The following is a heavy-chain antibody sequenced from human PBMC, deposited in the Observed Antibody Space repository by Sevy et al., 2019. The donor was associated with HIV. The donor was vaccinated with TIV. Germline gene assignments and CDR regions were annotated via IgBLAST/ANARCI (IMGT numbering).Heavy chain of an antibody. CDR2: VYSGGAT. J-gene: IGHJ6*02. CDR1: GFTLTNEF. CDR3: AGVGYCRGGTCFSGFYYAMDV. D-gene: IGHD2-15*01. Sequence: GGSLRLSCAVSGFTLTNEFFSWVRQAPGKGLEWVAVVYSGGATYYADSVKGRFTISRDKSKSTLYLQMTSLRAEDTGVYYCAGVGYCRGGTCFSGFYYAMDVWGQGTTVTVSS. V-gene: IGHV3-53*01.